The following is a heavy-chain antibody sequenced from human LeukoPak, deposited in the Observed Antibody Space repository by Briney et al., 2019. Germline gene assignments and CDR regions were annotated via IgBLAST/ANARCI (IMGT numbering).Heavy chain of an antibody. CDR3: ARGGGNCYSCNWFDP. CDR2: MSPKSGNT. J-gene: IGHJ5*02. V-gene: IGHV1-8*01. Sequence: AASVKVSCEASGYTFTSYDINWVRQATGQGLEWMGWMSPKSGNTGYAQKFQGRVIMTRNTSINTAYMELSSLRSEDTAVYYCARGGGNCYSCNWFDPWGQGTLVTVSS. CDR1: GYTFTSYD. D-gene: IGHD2-15*01.